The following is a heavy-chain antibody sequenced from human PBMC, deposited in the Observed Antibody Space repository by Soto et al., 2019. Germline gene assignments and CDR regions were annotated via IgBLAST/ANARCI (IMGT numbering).Heavy chain of an antibody. Sequence: QVQLVQSGAEVKKPGSSVKVSCKASGGTFGSYAFSWVRQAPGQGLEWMGGIIPVSGAAHYAQKFQGGVTITADESTSTAYMELSSLSCQDTAVYYCATALGCRSTSCTLDYWGQGTRVIVSS. CDR2: IIPVSGAA. V-gene: IGHV1-69*01. D-gene: IGHD2-2*01. CDR3: ATALGCRSTSCTLDY. J-gene: IGHJ4*02. CDR1: GGTFGSYA.